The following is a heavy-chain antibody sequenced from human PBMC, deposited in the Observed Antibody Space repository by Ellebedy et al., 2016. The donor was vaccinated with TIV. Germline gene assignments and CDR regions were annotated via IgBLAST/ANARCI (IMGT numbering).Heavy chain of an antibody. V-gene: IGHV4-34*01. CDR1: GGSFGANL. D-gene: IGHD6-19*01. CDR2: INRSGNT. J-gene: IGHJ4*02. Sequence: SETLSLXXGISGGSFGANLWSWIRQAPGKGLEWIGEINRSGNTDYNPSLKSRATISVDTSKNHLSLELRSVSAADTAVYYCAAEQWINGGYWGQGTLVTVSS. CDR3: AAEQWINGGY.